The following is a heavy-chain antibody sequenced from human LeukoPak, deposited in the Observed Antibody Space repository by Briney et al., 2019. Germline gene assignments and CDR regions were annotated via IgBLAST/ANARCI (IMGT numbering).Heavy chain of an antibody. D-gene: IGHD5-24*01. J-gene: IGHJ3*02. CDR1: GGSISSYY. V-gene: IGHV4-59*01. Sequence: SETLSLTCTVSGGSISSYYWSWIRQPPGKGLEWIGYIYYSGSTNYNPSLKSRVTISVDTSKNQFSLKLSSVTAADTAVYYCARVNAQGMATIKGAFDIWGQGTMVTVSS. CDR2: IYYSGST. CDR3: ARVNAQGMATIKGAFDI.